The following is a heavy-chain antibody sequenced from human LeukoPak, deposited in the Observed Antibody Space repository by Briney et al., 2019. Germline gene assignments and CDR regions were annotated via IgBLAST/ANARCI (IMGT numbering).Heavy chain of an antibody. CDR3: AELGITMIGGV. D-gene: IGHD3-10*02. J-gene: IGHJ6*04. V-gene: IGHV3-23*01. CDR1: GFTFSSYG. Sequence: GGTLRLSCAASGFTFSSYGMSWVRQAPGKWLEWVSAISGSGGSTYYADSVKGRFTISRDNSKNTLYLQMNSLRAEDTAVYYCAELGITMIGGVWGKGTTVTISS. CDR2: ISGSGGST.